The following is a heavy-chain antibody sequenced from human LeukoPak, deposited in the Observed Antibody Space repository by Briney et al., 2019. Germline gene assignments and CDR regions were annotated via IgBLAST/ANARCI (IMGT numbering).Heavy chain of an antibody. J-gene: IGHJ4*02. D-gene: IGHD3-22*01. CDR3: ARVRYYDSSGYSYYFDY. V-gene: IGHV1-69*04. CDR2: IIPIPGIA. CDR1: GGTFSSYA. Sequence: SVKVSCKSSGGTFSSYAIIWVRQAPGQGLEWMGRIIPIPGIANYAQKFQGRVTITADKSTSTAYMELSSLRSEDTAVYYCARVRYYDSSGYSYYFDYWGQGTLVTVSS.